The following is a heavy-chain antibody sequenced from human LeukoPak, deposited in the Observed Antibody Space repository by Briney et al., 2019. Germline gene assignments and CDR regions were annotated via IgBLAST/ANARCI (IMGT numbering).Heavy chain of an antibody. Sequence: GGSLRLSCAGSGFNFIDNSMHWVRQAPGRGLEWVSSISSSKTYIYYRDSVKGRFTISRDNAKNSFFLQMNSLRVEDTAVYFCARGYCSGTSCYMFDSWGQGTRVIVSS. J-gene: IGHJ4*02. CDR3: ARGYCSGTSCYMFDS. D-gene: IGHD2-2*01. CDR2: ISSSKTYI. V-gene: IGHV3-21*01. CDR1: GFNFIDNS.